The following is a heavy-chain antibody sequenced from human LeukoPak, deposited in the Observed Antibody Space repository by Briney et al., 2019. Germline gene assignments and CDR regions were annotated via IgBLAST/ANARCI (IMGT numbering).Heavy chain of an antibody. Sequence: PGGSLELSCAASGFPFSSYWMSWVRQAPGKGLEGVANIKKDGSEKYYVDSVKGRFTISRDNAKTSLYLQMNSLRAEDTAVYYCARDLSGVTGYTYGRGIDYWGQGTLVTVSS. V-gene: IGHV3-7*01. CDR2: IKKDGSEK. D-gene: IGHD5-18*01. CDR3: ARDLSGVTGYTYGRGIDY. CDR1: GFPFSSYW. J-gene: IGHJ4*02.